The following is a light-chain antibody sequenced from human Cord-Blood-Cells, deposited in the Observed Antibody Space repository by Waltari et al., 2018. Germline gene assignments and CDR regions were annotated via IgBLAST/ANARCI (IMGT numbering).Light chain of an antibody. CDR2: GNS. V-gene: IGLV1-40*01. J-gene: IGLJ1*01. CDR1: SPNTGAGYA. CDR3: QSYDSSLSGYV. Sequence: HSLLPQPPSVSAAPAQRVPNPCPGLSPNTGAGYAQHRYQQLPGTAPKRLIYGNSNGPSGVPDGFSGSKSGTSASLAITGLQAEDEADYYCQSYDSSLSGYVFVTGTKVTVL.